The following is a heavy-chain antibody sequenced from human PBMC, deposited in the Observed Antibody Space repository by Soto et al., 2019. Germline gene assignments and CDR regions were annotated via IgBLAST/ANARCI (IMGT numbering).Heavy chain of an antibody. CDR2: MYYSGST. V-gene: IGHV4-39*02. Sequence: QLQLQESGPGLVKPSETLSLTCTVSGGSISSSNYFWGWIRQPPGKGLEWIGSMYYSGSTYYNPSLKGRVTMSVDTSKNHFSLKLSSVTAADTAMYYCAXXXXXXXXXXXXFDPWGQGTLVTVSS. J-gene: IGHJ5*02. CDR1: GGSISSSNYF. CDR3: AXXXXXXXXXXXXFDP.